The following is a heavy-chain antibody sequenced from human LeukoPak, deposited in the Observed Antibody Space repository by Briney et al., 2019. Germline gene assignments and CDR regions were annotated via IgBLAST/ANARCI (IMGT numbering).Heavy chain of an antibody. CDR1: GFTFSSYT. CDR3: ARGGIAGRPVYYYYMDV. Sequence: PGGSLRLSCAASGFTFSSYTTHWARQAPGQGLEWVSSISAVSTYIYYADSVKGRFTISRDNVEKSAYLELRGLTAHGTAIYYCARGGIAGRPVYYYYMDVWGKGTTVTVSS. V-gene: IGHV3-21*01. D-gene: IGHD6-6*01. CDR2: ISAVSTYI. J-gene: IGHJ6*03.